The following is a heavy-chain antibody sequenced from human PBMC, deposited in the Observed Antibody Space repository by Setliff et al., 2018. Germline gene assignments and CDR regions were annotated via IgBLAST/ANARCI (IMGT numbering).Heavy chain of an antibody. D-gene: IGHD3-16*01. CDR1: GFSLTTSGVG. V-gene: IGHV2-5*02. CDR2: IFWDDDK. J-gene: IGHJ3*02. CDR3: AHIKHHLGGTILSAFDI. Sequence: SGPTLVNPTQTLTLTCTFSGFSLTTSGVGVGWVRQPPGKALEWLAIIFWDDDKRYSPSLKNRLTITKDSLKRQVVLTMTNVDPVDTATYYCAHIKHHLGGTILSAFDIWGPGTMVTVSS.